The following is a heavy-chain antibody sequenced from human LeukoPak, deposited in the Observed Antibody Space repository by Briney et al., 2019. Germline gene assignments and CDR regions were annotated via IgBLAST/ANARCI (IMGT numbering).Heavy chain of an antibody. J-gene: IGHJ5*02. Sequence: SETLSLTCTVSGGSISSYYWSWIRQPPGKGLEWIGEINHSGSTNYNPSLKSRVTISVDTSKNQFSLKLSSVTAADTAVCYCARRDYYGSGSSNWFDPWGQGTLVTVSS. V-gene: IGHV4-34*01. CDR2: INHSGST. CDR1: GGSISSYY. D-gene: IGHD3-10*01. CDR3: ARRDYYGSGSSNWFDP.